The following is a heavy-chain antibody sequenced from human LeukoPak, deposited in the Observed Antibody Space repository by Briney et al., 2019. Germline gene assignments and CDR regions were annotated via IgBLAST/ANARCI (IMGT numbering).Heavy chain of an antibody. J-gene: IGHJ4*02. CDR3: ARGDYDYWSGSYSRQDS. CDR1: GYTFTDYY. V-gene: IGHV1-2*02. CDR2: INPTNGGT. D-gene: IGHD3-3*01. Sequence: VASVTVSCKTSGYTFTDYYIHWVRQAPGQGLEWMGWINPTNGGTYYTQKFQGRVTLTRDTSISTAYMELSRLTSDDTAVFYCARGDYDYWSGSYSRQDSWGQGTLVSVSS.